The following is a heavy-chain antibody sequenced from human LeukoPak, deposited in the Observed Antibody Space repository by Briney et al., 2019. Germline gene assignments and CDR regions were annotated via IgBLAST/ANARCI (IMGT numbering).Heavy chain of an antibody. V-gene: IGHV4-30-2*01. CDR3: ARCSYSYGFRFDY. J-gene: IGHJ4*02. D-gene: IGHD5-18*01. Sequence: PSETLSLTCAVSGGSISSGGYSWSWIRQPPGKGLEWIGYIYHSGSTYYNPSLKSRVTISVDMSKNQFSLKLSSVTAADTAVYYCARCSYSYGFRFDYWGQGTLVTVSS. CDR2: IYHSGST. CDR1: GGSISSGGYS.